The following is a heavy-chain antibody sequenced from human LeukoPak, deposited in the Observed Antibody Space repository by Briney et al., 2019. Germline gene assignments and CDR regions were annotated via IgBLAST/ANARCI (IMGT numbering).Heavy chain of an antibody. CDR3: ARPRRMYGSGSYAFDI. Sequence: GGSLRLSCAASGFSFISYWMIWVRQAPGKGLEWVANIKQDGSEKNYVDSVKGRFTVSRDNAKNSLYLQMSSLRAEDTAVYYCARPRRMYGSGSYAFDIWGQGTMVTVSS. V-gene: IGHV3-7*01. D-gene: IGHD3-10*01. J-gene: IGHJ3*02. CDR2: IKQDGSEK. CDR1: GFSFISYW.